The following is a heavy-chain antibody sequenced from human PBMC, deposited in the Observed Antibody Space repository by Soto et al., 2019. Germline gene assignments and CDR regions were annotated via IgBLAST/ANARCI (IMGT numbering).Heavy chain of an antibody. CDR1: GYTLTELS. V-gene: IGHV1-24*01. D-gene: IGHD1-26*01. J-gene: IGHJ6*02. Sequence: ASVKVSCKVSGYTLTELSMHWVRQAPGKGLEWMGGFDPEDGETIYAQKFQGRVTMTEDTSTDTAYMELSSLRSEDTAVYYCATMTGIVGARFDYYYGMDVWGQGTTVTVSS. CDR2: FDPEDGET. CDR3: ATMTGIVGARFDYYYGMDV.